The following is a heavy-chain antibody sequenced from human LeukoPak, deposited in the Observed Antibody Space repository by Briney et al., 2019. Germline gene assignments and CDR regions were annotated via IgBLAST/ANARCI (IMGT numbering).Heavy chain of an antibody. Sequence: PSETLSLTCTVSGGSISSGSYYWSWIRQPAGKGLEWIGYIYYSGSTNYNPSLKSRVTISVDTSKNQFSLKLSSVTAADTAVYYCARDREARVMVYATTKRYYYYYMDVWGKGTTVTVSS. CDR2: IYYSGST. CDR3: ARDREARVMVYATTKRYYYYYMDV. D-gene: IGHD2-8*01. J-gene: IGHJ6*03. V-gene: IGHV4-61*10. CDR1: GGSISSGSYY.